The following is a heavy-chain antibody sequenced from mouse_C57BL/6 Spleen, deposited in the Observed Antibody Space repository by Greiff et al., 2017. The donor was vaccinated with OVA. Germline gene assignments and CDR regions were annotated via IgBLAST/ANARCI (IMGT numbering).Heavy chain of an antibody. D-gene: IGHD1-1*01. J-gene: IGHJ2*01. Sequence: VQLQQSGAELVRPGTSVKVSCKASGYAFPNYLIAWVKQRPGQGLEWIGVINPGSGGTNYNEKFKGKATLTADKSSSTAYMQLSSLTSEDSAVYFCARSYYGSGVDYWGQGTTLTVSS. CDR2: INPGSGGT. CDR3: ARSYYGSGVDY. CDR1: GYAFPNYL. V-gene: IGHV1-54*01.